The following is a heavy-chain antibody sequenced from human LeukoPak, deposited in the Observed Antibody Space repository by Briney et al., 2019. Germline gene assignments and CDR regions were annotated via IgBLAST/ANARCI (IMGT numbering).Heavy chain of an antibody. CDR3: ARDPSSNAYGDAFDI. CDR2: ISYDGSNK. J-gene: IGHJ3*02. CDR1: GFTFSSYA. V-gene: IGHV3-30-3*01. D-gene: IGHD3-10*01. Sequence: PGRSLRLSCAASGFTFSSYAMHWVRQAPGKGLEWVAVISYDGSNKDYADSVKGRFTISRDNSKNTLYLQMNSLRAEDTAVYYCARDPSSNAYGDAFDIWGQGTMVTVSS.